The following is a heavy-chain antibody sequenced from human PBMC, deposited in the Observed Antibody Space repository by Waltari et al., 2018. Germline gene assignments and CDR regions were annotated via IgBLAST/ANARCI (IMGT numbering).Heavy chain of an antibody. Sequence: QVQLQESGPGLVKPSETLSLTCTVSGGSISSYYWSWIRQPPGKGLEWIGYIYYSGSTNYNPSLKSRVTISVDTSKNQFSLKLSSVTAADTAVYYCARDSGSYSSSLLDAFDIWGQGTMVTVSS. V-gene: IGHV4-59*01. CDR1: GGSISSYY. D-gene: IGHD6-13*01. CDR2: IYYSGST. J-gene: IGHJ3*02. CDR3: ARDSGSYSSSLLDAFDI.